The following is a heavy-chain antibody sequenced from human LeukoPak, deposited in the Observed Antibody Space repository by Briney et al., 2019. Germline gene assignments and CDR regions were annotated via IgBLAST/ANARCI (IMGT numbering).Heavy chain of an antibody. V-gene: IGHV4-61*01. CDR3: ARGDDFFDY. J-gene: IGHJ4*02. CDR2: IYYSGST. Sequence: SETLSLTCTVSGGSISSSSYYWSWIRQPPGKGLEWIGYIYYSGSTNYNPSLKSRVTISVDTSKNRFSLKLSSVTAADTAVYYCARGDDFFDYWGQGTLVTVSS. CDR1: GGSISSSSYY.